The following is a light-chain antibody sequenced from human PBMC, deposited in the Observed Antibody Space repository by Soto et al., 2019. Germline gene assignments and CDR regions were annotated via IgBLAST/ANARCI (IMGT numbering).Light chain of an antibody. CDR3: QQSYSTPFT. CDR2: GAS. V-gene: IGKV3-15*01. J-gene: IGKJ3*01. CDR1: QSVSSN. Sequence: IGMTQSPATLSVSPGEIATLSCRASQSVSSNLVWYQQKPGQAPRLLVYGASTRVTGIPARFSGSGSGTEFTLTISSLQPEDFATYYCQQSYSTPFTFGPGTKVDIK.